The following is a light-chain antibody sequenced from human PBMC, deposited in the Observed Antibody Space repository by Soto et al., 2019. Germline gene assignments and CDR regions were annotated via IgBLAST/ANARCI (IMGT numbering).Light chain of an antibody. V-gene: IGLV1-40*01. CDR3: QSYDISLHNYV. Sequence: SVLTQPPSVSGAPGQSVSISCTGSTSNIGAPYDVHWYQHLPGAAPKLLIYGDNNRPSGVPDRFSGSKSGTSASLAITSLQAEDEADYYCQSYDISLHNYVFGTGTKVTVL. CDR1: TSNIGAPYD. J-gene: IGLJ1*01. CDR2: GDN.